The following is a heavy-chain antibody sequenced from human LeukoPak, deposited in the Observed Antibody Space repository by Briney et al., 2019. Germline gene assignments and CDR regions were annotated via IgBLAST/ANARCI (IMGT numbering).Heavy chain of an antibody. CDR3: ARDAGTSTPLDY. CDR1: GFTFSSYW. D-gene: IGHD2-2*01. Sequence: GGSLRLSCAASGFTFSSYWMHWVRQAPGKGLVWVSRITSGGGSATYADSVKGRFTTSRDNAKNTLYLQMTSLRADDTAVYYCARDAGTSTPLDYWGQGALVTVSS. CDR2: ITSGGGSA. J-gene: IGHJ4*02. V-gene: IGHV3-74*01.